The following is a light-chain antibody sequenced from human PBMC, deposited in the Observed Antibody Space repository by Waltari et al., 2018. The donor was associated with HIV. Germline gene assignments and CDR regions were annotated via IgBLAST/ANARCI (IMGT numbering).Light chain of an antibody. J-gene: IGLJ3*02. CDR3: QVWDYNSDRWV. CDR1: NIGTNN. Sequence: SYVLTQPPSVSVAPGQTARITCVGNNIGTNNMPAYQQRPGQAPVLVVSDDSDRPSDIPERFSGSNSANTATLSISRVEAGDEADYYCQVWDYNSDRWVFGGGTKLTVL. CDR2: DDS. V-gene: IGLV3-21*02.